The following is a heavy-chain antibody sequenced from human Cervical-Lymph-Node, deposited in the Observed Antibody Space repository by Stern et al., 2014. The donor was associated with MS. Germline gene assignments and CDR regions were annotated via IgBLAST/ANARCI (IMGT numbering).Heavy chain of an antibody. CDR3: AKAAVTTASFDS. D-gene: IGHD4-17*01. Sequence: VQLVESGAEVKKPGGSVKVSCKASGGTFTSYAFNWVRQAPGHGLEWMGGIITILDTPNFAQNFQGRLTITADESTSTAYMDLSSLESEDTAVYYCAKAAVTTASFDSWGQGTLVTVSS. CDR2: IITILDTP. J-gene: IGHJ4*02. V-gene: IGHV1-69*01. CDR1: GGTFTSYA.